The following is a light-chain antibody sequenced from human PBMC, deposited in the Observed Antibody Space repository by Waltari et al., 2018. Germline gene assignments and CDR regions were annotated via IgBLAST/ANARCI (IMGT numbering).Light chain of an antibody. J-gene: IGKJ4*01. CDR1: QGISKW. CDR3: QQYNSYSLLS. Sequence: DIQMTQSPSNLSASVGARVIFSCRASQGISKWLAWYPQKPGKAPKLLIYKASTIESGVPSMLSGSGSGTEFTLTISSLQPEDFSTYYCQQYNSYSLLSFGGGTKVEIK. CDR2: KAS. V-gene: IGKV1-5*03.